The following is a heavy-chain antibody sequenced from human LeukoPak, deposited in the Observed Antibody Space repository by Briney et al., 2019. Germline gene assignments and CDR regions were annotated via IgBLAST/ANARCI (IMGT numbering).Heavy chain of an antibody. CDR3: AKAVGPTDY. CDR1: GFTFSTYA. V-gene: IGHV3-23*01. Sequence: GGSLRLSCAASGFTFSTYAMSWVRQAPGKGLEWVSAISGSGGSTYYADSLKGRFTISRDNSKSTLYLQMNSLRAEDTAVYYCAKAVGPTDYWGQGTLVTVSS. J-gene: IGHJ4*02. D-gene: IGHD1-26*01. CDR2: ISGSGGST.